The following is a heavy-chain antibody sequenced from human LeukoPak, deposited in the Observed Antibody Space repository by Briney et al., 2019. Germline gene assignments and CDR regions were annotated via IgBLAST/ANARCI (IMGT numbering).Heavy chain of an antibody. V-gene: IGHV4-59*01. D-gene: IGHD6-13*01. J-gene: IGHJ5*02. CDR2: IYYSGST. CDR3: ARDHAGPPPHWFDP. CDR1: GGSISSYY. Sequence: SETLSLTCTVSGGSISSYYWSWIRQPPGKGLEWIGYIYYSGSTNYNPSLKSRVTISVDTSKNQFSLKLSSVTAADTAVYYCARDHAGPPPHWFDPWGQGTLVTVSS.